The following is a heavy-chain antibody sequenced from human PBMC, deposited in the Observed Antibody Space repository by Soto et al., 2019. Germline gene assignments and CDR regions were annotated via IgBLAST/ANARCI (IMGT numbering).Heavy chain of an antibody. D-gene: IGHD6-19*01. CDR1: GFTFSDYA. J-gene: IGHJ4*02. CDR3: AKGGRQWLVTSDFNY. Sequence: VQLVESGGGVVQPGRSLRLSCAASGFTFSDYAMHWVRQAPGKGLEWVAVVSHDGRNTHYADSVKGRFTISRDSSKNTVGLEMTSPGAEDTAVYYCAKGGRQWLVTSDFNYWGQGALVTVSS. V-gene: IGHV3-30*18. CDR2: VSHDGRNT.